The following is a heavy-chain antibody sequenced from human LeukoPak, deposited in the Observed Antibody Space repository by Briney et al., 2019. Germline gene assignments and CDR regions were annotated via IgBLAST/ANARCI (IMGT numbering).Heavy chain of an antibody. CDR3: STAFYGAPLA. CDR1: GFTFSSHW. Sequence: GGSLRLSCVVSGFTFSSHWMSWVRQAPGKGLEWVARITSKSYEGTTDYAAPVKGRFTISRDDSKNTLYLQMNSLEIEDTAVYYCSTAFYGAPLAWGQGTLVTVSS. V-gene: IGHV3-15*01. J-gene: IGHJ5*02. D-gene: IGHD4-17*01. CDR2: ITSKSYEGTT.